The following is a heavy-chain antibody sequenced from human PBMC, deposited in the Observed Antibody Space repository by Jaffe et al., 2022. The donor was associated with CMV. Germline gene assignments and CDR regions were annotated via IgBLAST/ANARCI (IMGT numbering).Heavy chain of an antibody. CDR1: GGSISSSSYY. CDR2: IYYSGST. CDR3: ARVHFNSIANYYYMDV. D-gene: IGHD6-6*01. Sequence: QLQLQESGPGLVKPSETLSLTCTVSGGSISSSSYYWGWIRQPPGKGLEWIGSIYYSGSTYYNPSLKSRVTISVDTSKNQFSLKLSSVTAADTAVYYCARVHFNSIANYYYMDVWGKGTTVTVSS. V-gene: IGHV4-39*01. J-gene: IGHJ6*03.